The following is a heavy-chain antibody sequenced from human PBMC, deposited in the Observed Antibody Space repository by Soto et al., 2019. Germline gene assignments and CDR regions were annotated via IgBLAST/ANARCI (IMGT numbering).Heavy chain of an antibody. V-gene: IGHV4-59*01. CDR1: GGSISRDD. CDR2: IYYKGGT. D-gene: IGHD2-2*01. J-gene: IGHJ6*01. CDR3: ARDPGAVAPVNYYHHLYGMDF. Sequence: QVQLLESGPGRVKPAETLSLSCSVSGGSISRDDWSWIRQAPGGGLEWIGYIYYKGGTTYNPSLKSQVTISEYMTNRDFSLQRRSVTAADTAVYHSARDPGAVAPVNYYHHLYGMDFWGQGIKVTVSS.